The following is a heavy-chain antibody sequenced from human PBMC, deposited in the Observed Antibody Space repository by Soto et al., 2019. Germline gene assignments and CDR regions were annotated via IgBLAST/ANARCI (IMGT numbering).Heavy chain of an antibody. V-gene: IGHV5-51*01. CDR2: IYPSDSDT. Sequence: PGESLKISCKGSGYNFAGYWIAWVRQMPGKGLELMGIIYPSDSDTRYRPSFQGQVTISADKSISSAYLQGSSLRASDTAMYYCAREGVSTRAFDYWGQETPVTVSS. J-gene: IGHJ4*02. CDR1: GYNFAGYW. D-gene: IGHD1-1*01. CDR3: AREGVSTRAFDY.